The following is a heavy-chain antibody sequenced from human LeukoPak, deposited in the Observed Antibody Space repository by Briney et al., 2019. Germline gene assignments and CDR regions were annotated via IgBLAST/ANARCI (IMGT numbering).Heavy chain of an antibody. J-gene: IGHJ4*02. Sequence: PSETLSLTCAVYGGSFSGYYWSWIRQPPGKGLEWIGEINHSGSTNYNPPLKSRVTISVDTSKNQFSLKLTSVTAADTAVYYCARGRGYYDILTGYFPFGYWGQGTLVTVSS. CDR3: ARGRGYYDILTGYFPFGY. CDR1: GGSFSGYY. CDR2: INHSGST. D-gene: IGHD3-9*01. V-gene: IGHV4-34*01.